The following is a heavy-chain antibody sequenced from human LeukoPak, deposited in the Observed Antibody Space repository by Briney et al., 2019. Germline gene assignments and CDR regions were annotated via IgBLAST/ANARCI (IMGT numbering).Heavy chain of an antibody. CDR2: INHSGST. CDR1: GGSFSGYY. J-gene: IGHJ4*02. D-gene: IGHD3-16*02. CDR3: ARAKVHDYVWGSYLTIFDY. V-gene: IGHV4-34*01. Sequence: PSETLSLTCAVYGGSFSGYYWSWIRQPPGKGLEWIGEINHSGSTNYNPSLKSRVTISVDTSKNQFSLKLSSVTAADTAVYYCARAKVHDYVWGSYLTIFDYWGQGTLVTVSS.